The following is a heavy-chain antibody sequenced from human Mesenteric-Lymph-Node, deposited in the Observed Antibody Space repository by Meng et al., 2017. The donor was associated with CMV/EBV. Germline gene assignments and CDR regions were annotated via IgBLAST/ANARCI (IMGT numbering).Heavy chain of an antibody. CDR3: ARGRKSCNKVNCHPYYFDY. V-gene: IGHV3-21*01. D-gene: IGHD2/OR15-2a*01. Sequence: LSLTCAASNFAFGTYSMNWVRQAPGKGLEWVSLISSSSNYKYYPDSVKGRFTISRDNSANSLYLQMNSLRAEDTGIYYCARGRKSCNKVNCHPYYFDYWGQGALVTVSS. CDR2: ISSSSNYK. CDR1: NFAFGTYS. J-gene: IGHJ4*02.